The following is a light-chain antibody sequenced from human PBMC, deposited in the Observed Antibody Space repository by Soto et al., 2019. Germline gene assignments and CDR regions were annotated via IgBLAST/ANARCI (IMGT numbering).Light chain of an antibody. CDR1: QSISNW. CDR2: KAS. CDR3: QHSNSYPYT. Sequence: DIQMTQSPSTLSASVGDRVTITCRASQSISNWLAWYQQKPGKAPNLLIYKASSLESGVPSRFSGSGSGTEFTLTISSLQPADFATYYFQHSNSYPYTFGQGTKLEI. J-gene: IGKJ2*01. V-gene: IGKV1-5*03.